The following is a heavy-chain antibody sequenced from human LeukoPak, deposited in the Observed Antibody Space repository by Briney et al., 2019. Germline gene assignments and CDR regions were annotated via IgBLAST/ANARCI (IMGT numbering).Heavy chain of an antibody. V-gene: IGHV3-30-3*01. CDR2: ISYDGSRT. CDR3: ARVIAVAGNEYFQH. D-gene: IGHD6-19*01. Sequence: GGSLRLSCAASGFTFSDYAMHWVRQVPGKGLEWVAVISYDGSRTNSADSVKGRFIVSRDNSKNTLFLQMNSLRGEDTAVYYCARVIAVAGNEYFQHWGQGTLVTVSS. J-gene: IGHJ1*01. CDR1: GFTFSDYA.